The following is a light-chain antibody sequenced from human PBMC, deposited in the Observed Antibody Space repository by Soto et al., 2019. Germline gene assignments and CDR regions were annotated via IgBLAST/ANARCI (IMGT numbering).Light chain of an antibody. V-gene: IGKV1-5*03. CDR3: QQYNIYSRT. Sequence: DIQMTQSPSTLSASVGDRVTITCRASQSISSWLAWYQQKPGKAPKLLIYKASSLESGVPSRFSGSRSGTEFTLTISSLQPDDFTTYDCQQYNIYSRTFGVGTKVDIK. CDR2: KAS. CDR1: QSISSW. J-gene: IGKJ4*01.